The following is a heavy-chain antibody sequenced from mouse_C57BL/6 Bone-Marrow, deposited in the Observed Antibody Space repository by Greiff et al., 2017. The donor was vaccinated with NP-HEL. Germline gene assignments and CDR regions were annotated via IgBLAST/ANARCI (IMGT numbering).Heavy chain of an antibody. CDR2: IDPSDSYT. CDR1: GYTFTSYW. J-gene: IGHJ4*01. CDR3: ARSLYYYAMDY. Sequence: QVQLQQPGAELVMPGASVKLSCKASGYTFTSYWMHWVKQRPGQGLEWIGEIDPSDSYTNYNQKFKGKSTLTVDKSSSTAYMQLSSLTSEDSAVYDCARSLYYYAMDYWGQGTSVTVSS. V-gene: IGHV1-69*01.